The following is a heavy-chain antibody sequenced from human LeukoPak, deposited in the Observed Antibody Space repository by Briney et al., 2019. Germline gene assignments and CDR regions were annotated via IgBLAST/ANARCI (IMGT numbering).Heavy chain of an antibody. CDR1: GVSISSYY. V-gene: IGHV4-59*08. CDR3: ARRHWGPIDY. CDR2: IYYSGST. J-gene: IGHJ4*02. Sequence: PSETLSLTCTVSGVSISSYYWSWIRQPPGKGLEWIGYIYYSGSTNYNPSLKSRVTISVDTSKNQFSLKLSSVTAADTAVYYCARRHWGPIDYWGQGTLVTVSS. D-gene: IGHD7-27*01.